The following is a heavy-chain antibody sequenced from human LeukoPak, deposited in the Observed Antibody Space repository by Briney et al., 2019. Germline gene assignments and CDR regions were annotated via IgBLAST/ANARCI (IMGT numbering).Heavy chain of an antibody. J-gene: IGHJ3*02. CDR1: GGSISSSYR. CDR2: VYHSGST. CDR3: AGAYCGGDCYSGRTFDI. V-gene: IGHV4-4*02. D-gene: IGHD2-21*02. Sequence: SETLSLTCAVSGGSISSSYRWSWVRQPPGKGLEWIGEVYHSGSTNYSPSLKSRVTLSVGKSKNQFSLRLSSVTAADTAVYYCAGAYCGGDCYSGRTFDIWGQGTMVTVSS.